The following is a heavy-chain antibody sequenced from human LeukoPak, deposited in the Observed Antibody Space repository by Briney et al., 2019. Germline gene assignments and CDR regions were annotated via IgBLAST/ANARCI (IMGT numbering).Heavy chain of an antibody. CDR3: ARALHAYSSGYLGGY. CDR2: IYYSGST. J-gene: IGHJ4*02. Sequence: SETLSLTCTVSGGSISSYYWSWIRQPPGKGLEWIGYIYYSGSTNYNPSLKSRVTIPVDTSKNQFSLKLSSVTAADTAVYYCARALHAYSSGYLGGYWGQGTLVTVSS. CDR1: GGSISSYY. D-gene: IGHD3-22*01. V-gene: IGHV4-59*01.